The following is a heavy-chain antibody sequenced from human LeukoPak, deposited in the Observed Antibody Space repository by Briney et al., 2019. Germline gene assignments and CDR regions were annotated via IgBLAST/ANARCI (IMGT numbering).Heavy chain of an antibody. V-gene: IGHV3-21*01. Sequence: KPGGSLRLSCAASGFIFRSYSMNWVRQAPWKGLEWVSSISSSGSYIYYADSVKGRFTISRDNAKNSLYLQMNSLRAEDTAVYYCALGEPRSPFDYWGQGTLVTVSS. D-gene: IGHD1-26*01. J-gene: IGHJ4*02. CDR3: ALGEPRSPFDY. CDR1: GFIFRSYS. CDR2: ISSSGSYI.